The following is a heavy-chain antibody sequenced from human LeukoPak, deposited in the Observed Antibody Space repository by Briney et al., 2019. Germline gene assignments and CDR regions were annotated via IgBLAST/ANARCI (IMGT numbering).Heavy chain of an antibody. CDR1: GGSISSSSYY. V-gene: IGHV4-39*07. J-gene: IGHJ3*02. CDR3: ASTGATTLNAFDI. CDR2: IYSSDNI. D-gene: IGHD1-26*01. Sequence: PSETLSLTCTVSGGSISSSSYYWGWMRQPPGKGLEWIGSIYSSDNISYNPSLKSRVTISVDTSKNQFSLKLSSVTAADTAVYYCASTGATTLNAFDIWGQGTMVTVSS.